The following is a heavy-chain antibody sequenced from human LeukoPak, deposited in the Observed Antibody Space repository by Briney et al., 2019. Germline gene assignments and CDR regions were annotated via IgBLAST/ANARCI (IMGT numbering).Heavy chain of an antibody. Sequence: PGESLKISCKGSGYSFTNYWIGWVRQMPGKGLEWMGIIYPGDSDTRYSPSFQGQVTISADRSISTAYLQWSSLKASDTAMYYCARLPYSSSSILNYWGQGTLVTVSS. CDR3: ARLPYSSSSILNY. D-gene: IGHD6-6*01. CDR2: IYPGDSDT. V-gene: IGHV5-51*01. J-gene: IGHJ4*02. CDR1: GYSFTNYW.